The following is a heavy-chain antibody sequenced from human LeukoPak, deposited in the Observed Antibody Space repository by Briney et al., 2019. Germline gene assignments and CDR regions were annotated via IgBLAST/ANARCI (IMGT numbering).Heavy chain of an antibody. V-gene: IGHV1-69*04. Sequence: GASVKVSCKASGGTFSSYAISWVRQAPGQGLEWMGRIIPILGIANYAQKFQGRVTITADKSTSTAYMELSSLRSEDTAVYYCARAPGPYYYDSSLQPFDPWGQGTLVTVSS. CDR1: GGTFSSYA. CDR3: ARAPGPYYYDSSLQPFDP. D-gene: IGHD3-22*01. CDR2: IIPILGIA. J-gene: IGHJ5*02.